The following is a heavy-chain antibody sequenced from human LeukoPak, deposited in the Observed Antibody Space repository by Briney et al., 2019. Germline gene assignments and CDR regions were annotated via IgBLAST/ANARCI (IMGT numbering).Heavy chain of an antibody. CDR2: ISLNSGSI. CDR3: VRGIGRPKTFYFDS. V-gene: IGHV3-20*04. CDR1: GFTFSSYA. Sequence: GGSLRLSCAASGFTFSSYAMSWVRQAPGKGLEWVSGISLNSGSIGYADSVKGRFTISRDNAKNSLYLQMSNLRAEDTAMYYCVRGIGRPKTFYFDSWGRGTLVIVSS. J-gene: IGHJ4*02.